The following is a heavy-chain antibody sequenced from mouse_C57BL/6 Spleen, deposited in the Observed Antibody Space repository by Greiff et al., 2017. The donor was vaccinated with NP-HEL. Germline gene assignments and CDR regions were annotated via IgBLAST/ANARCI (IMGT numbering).Heavy chain of an antibody. CDR3: AHSKDDFDY. V-gene: IGHV8-12*01. J-gene: IGHJ2*01. D-gene: IGHD2-5*01. CDR1: GFSLSTSGMG. Sequence: QVTLKVSGPGILQSSQTLSLTCSFSGFSLSTSGMGVSWIRQPSGKGLEWLAHIYWDDDKRYNPSLKSRPTISKDTSRNQVFLKITSVDTADTATYYCAHSKDDFDYGGQGTTLTVSS. CDR2: IYWDDDK.